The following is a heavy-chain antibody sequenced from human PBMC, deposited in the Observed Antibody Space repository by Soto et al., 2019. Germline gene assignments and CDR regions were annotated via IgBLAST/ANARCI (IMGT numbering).Heavy chain of an antibody. Sequence: QVQLVESGGGVVQPGRSLRLSCAASGFSFNKSSMHWVRQVPGKGLEWVAVISYDGSHKYYADSVKGRFTISRDNSKNTLYLQMNSLSGEDTAVYYCARDETAVAPFDYWGQGTLATVSS. V-gene: IGHV3-30-3*01. CDR1: GFSFNKSS. CDR2: ISYDGSHK. J-gene: IGHJ4*02. D-gene: IGHD6-19*01. CDR3: ARDETAVAPFDY.